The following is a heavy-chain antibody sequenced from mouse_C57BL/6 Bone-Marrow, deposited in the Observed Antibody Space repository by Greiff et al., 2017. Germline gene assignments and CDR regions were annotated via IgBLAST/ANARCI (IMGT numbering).Heavy chain of an antibody. CDR1: GYSFTGYY. D-gene: IGHD4-1*01. CDR2: INPSTGGT. CDR3: ARTTGYRMDY. Sequence: VQLQQSGPELVKPGASVKISCKASGYSFTGYYMHWVKQSSEKSLEWIGEINPSTGGTSYNQKFKGKATLTVDKSSSTAYMHLKSLTSEDSAVYYCARTTGYRMDYWGQGTSVTVAS. J-gene: IGHJ4*01. V-gene: IGHV1-43*01.